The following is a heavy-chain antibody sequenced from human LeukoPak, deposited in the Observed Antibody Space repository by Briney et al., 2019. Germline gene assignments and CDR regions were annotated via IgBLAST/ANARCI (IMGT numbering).Heavy chain of an antibody. CDR3: ARDQYDFWSGYPGFYYYYGMDV. Sequence: GGSLRLSCAASGFTFSSYGMHWVRQAPGKGLEWVAVIWYDGSNKYYADSVKGRFTISRDNSKNTLYLQMNSLRAEDTAVYYCARDQYDFWSGYPGFYYYYGMDVWGQGTTVTVSS. CDR1: GFTFSSYG. D-gene: IGHD3-3*01. J-gene: IGHJ6*02. V-gene: IGHV3-33*08. CDR2: IWYDGSNK.